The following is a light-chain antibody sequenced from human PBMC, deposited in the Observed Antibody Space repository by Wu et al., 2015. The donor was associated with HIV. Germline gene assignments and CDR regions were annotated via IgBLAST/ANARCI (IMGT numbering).Light chain of an antibody. J-gene: IGKJ4*01. CDR2: AAS. Sequence: DIQLTQSPSFLSASVGDRVIITCRASQGIDNYLAWYQQKPGKAPKLLIYAASALQSGVPSRFSGSGSGTEFTLTINSLQPEDFATYYCQQLKSYPLTFGGGTRVEIK. CDR1: QGIDNY. V-gene: IGKV1-9*01. CDR3: QQLKSYPLT.